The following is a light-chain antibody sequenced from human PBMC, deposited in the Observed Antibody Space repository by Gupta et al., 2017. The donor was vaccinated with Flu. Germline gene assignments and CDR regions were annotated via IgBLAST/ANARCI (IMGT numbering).Light chain of an antibody. Sequence: DIQMTQSPSTLSASVGDRVTITCRASQSVSSWLAWYQQKPGKAPKLLIYRASILENGVPSRFSGSGYGTEFTLTISSLQPDDFATYYCQQCNTLSRSFGQGTKLEIK. V-gene: IGKV1-5*03. CDR3: QQCNTLSRS. CDR2: RAS. CDR1: QSVSSW. J-gene: IGKJ2*04.